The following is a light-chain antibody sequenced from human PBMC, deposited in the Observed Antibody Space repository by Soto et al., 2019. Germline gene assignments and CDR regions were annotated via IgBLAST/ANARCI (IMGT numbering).Light chain of an antibody. Sequence: EIVMTQSPATLSVSPGEGATLCCMASQSVSSSYLAWYQQKPGQAPRLLIYGASSRATGIPDRFSGSGSGTDFTLTISRLEPEDFAVYYCQQCGSSRWTFGQGTKVDIK. CDR2: GAS. CDR1: QSVSSSY. V-gene: IGKV3-20*01. J-gene: IGKJ1*01. CDR3: QQCGSSRWT.